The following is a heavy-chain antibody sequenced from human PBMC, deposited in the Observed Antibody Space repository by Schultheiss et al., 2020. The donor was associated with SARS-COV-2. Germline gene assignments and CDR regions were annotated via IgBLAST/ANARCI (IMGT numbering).Heavy chain of an antibody. D-gene: IGHD7-27*01. J-gene: IGHJ5*02. CDR3: ARDPGGRHWGWSQNQLNWFDP. CDR1: GGSFSGYY. V-gene: IGHV4-34*01. Sequence: SETLSLTCAVYGGSFSGYYWSWIRQPPGKGLEWIGYIYYSGSTNYNPSLKSRVTISVDRSKNQFSLKLSSVTAADTAVYYCARDPGGRHWGWSQNQLNWFDPWGQGTLVTVSS. CDR2: IYYSGST.